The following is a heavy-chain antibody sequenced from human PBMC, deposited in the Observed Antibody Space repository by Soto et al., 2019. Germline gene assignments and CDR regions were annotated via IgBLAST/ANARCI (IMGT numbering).Heavy chain of an antibody. CDR1: GGSISSGGYS. D-gene: IGHD3-3*01. CDR3: ARGLGYYDFWSGYAWFDP. Sequence: SETLSLTCFVSGGSISSGGYSWSWIRQPPGKGLEWIGYIYHSGSTYYNPSLKSRVTISVDRSKNQFSLKLSSVTAADTAVYYCARGLGYYDFWSGYAWFDPWGQGTLVTVSS. CDR2: IYHSGST. J-gene: IGHJ5*02. V-gene: IGHV4-30-2*01.